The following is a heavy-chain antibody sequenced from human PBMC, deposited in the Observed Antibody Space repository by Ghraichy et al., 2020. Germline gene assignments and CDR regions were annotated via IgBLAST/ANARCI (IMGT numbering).Heavy chain of an antibody. CDR2: INHSGST. V-gene: IGHV4-34*01. J-gene: IGHJ4*02. CDR3: ASAAFSDSSSWYVFDY. D-gene: IGHD6-13*01. CDR1: GGSFSGYY. Sequence: SQTLSLTCAVYGGSFSGYYWSWIRQPPGKGLEWIGEINHSGSTNYNPSLKSRVTISVDTSKNQFSLKLSSVTAADTAVYYCASAAFSDSSSWYVFDYWGQGTLVTVSS.